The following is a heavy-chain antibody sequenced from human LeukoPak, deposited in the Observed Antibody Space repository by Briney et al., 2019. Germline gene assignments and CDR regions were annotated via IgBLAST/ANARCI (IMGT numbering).Heavy chain of an antibody. Sequence: PSETLSLTCTVSGGYISSYYWSWIRQPPGEGLEWIGYVYYTGSTNYNPSLKSRVSISVDTSKNQFSLKLSSVTAADTAVYYCARYTAYGYGLLGYYYYYMDVWGKGTTVTVSS. D-gene: IGHD5-18*01. J-gene: IGHJ6*03. CDR1: GGYISSYY. V-gene: IGHV4-59*01. CDR2: VYYTGST. CDR3: ARYTAYGYGLLGYYYYYMDV.